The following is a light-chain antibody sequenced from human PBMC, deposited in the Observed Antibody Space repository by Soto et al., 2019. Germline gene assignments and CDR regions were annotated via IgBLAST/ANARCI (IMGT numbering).Light chain of an antibody. CDR3: QQYYSYPLT. V-gene: IGKV1-5*03. Sequence: DIQMTQSPSTLSASVGDRVTITCRASQSISSWLAWYQQKPGKAPKLLIYKASSLESGVPSRFSGSGYGTEFTLTISSLQPDDFATYYGQQYYSYPLTFGGGTKVEIK. J-gene: IGKJ4*01. CDR1: QSISSW. CDR2: KAS.